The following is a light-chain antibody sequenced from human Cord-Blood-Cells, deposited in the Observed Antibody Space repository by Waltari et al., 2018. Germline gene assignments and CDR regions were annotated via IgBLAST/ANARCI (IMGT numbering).Light chain of an antibody. V-gene: IGKV1-39*01. CDR2: AAS. Sequence: DIQMTQSRSSLSASVGDSVTITCRASPSISSYLNWYQQKPGKVPKLLIYAASSLQSEVPSRFSGSGSGTEFSLTISSLQPEDFATYYCQQSYSTPTFGGGTKVEIK. J-gene: IGKJ4*01. CDR3: QQSYSTPT. CDR1: PSISSY.